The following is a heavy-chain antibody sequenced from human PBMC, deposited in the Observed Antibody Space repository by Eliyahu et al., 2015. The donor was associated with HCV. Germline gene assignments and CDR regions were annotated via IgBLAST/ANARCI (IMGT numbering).Heavy chain of an antibody. CDR3: ARDPEVYSGSGSLYL. V-gene: IGHV3-33*01. D-gene: IGHD3-10*01. CDR1: GFTXSTYX. CDR2: IWYDGSIK. J-gene: IGHJ5*02. Sequence: QVXLLESGGGVXXPGRSXXLSCAASGFTXSTYXMXWVRQAPGKGLEWVALIWYDGSIKYYADSVKGRFTISRDNSKNTVYLQMDSLRVEDTAVYYCARDPEVYSGSGSLYLWGQGALVTVSS.